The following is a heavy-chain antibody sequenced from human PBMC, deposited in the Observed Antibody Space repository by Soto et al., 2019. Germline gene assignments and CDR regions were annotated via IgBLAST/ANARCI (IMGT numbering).Heavy chain of an antibody. CDR1: GFSLSTSGVG. V-gene: IGHV2-5*02. D-gene: IGHD2-2*02. CDR3: AHKPYQLLYRNAFDI. J-gene: IGHJ3*02. Sequence: SGPTLVNPTQTLTLTCTFSGFSLSTSGVGVGWIRQPPGKALEWLALIYWDDDKHYSPSLKSRLTITKDTSKNQVVLTVTNMDPVDTATYYCAHKPYQLLYRNAFDIWGQGTMVTVSS. CDR2: IYWDDDK.